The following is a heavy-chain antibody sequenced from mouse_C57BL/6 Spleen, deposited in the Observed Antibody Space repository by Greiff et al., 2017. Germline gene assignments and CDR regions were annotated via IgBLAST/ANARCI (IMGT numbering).Heavy chain of an antibody. CDR2: ISYDGSN. CDR3: AREGDGYPFGY. V-gene: IGHV3-6*01. CDR1: GYSITSGYY. J-gene: IGHJ3*01. Sequence: EVQLVESGPGLVKPSQSLSLTCSVTGYSITSGYYWNWIRQFPGNKLEWMGYISYDGSNNYNPSLKNRISITRDTSKNQFFLKLNSVTTEDTATYYCAREGDGYPFGYWGQGTLVTVSA. D-gene: IGHD2-3*01.